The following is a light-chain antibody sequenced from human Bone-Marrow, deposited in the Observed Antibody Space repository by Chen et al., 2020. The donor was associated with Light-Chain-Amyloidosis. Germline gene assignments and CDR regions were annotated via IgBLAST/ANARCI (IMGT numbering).Light chain of an antibody. CDR3: MQATRWPIT. CDR1: QRLVHSDGNTY. Sequence: DAVMTQSPLSLPVTLGQPASISFRSSQRLVHSDGNTYLNWFQQMQGHSPRRLIYKVSTRDSGVQDRFSRIGSCSDFTLKISRVEAEYVWVYYCMQATRWPITFGQGTRLEIK. J-gene: IGKJ5*01. CDR2: KVS. V-gene: IGKV2-30*02.